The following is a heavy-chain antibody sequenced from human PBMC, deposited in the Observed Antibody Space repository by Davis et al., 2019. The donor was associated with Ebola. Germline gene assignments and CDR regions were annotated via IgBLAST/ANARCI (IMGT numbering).Heavy chain of an antibody. V-gene: IGHV3-21*01. CDR1: GFTFSSYS. D-gene: IGHD1-26*01. CDR3: ARDEDAHSGSYYQGNY. CDR2: ISSSSSYI. Sequence: GESLKISCAASGFTFSSYSMNWVRQAPGKGLEWVSSISSSSSYIYYADSVKGRFTISRDNAKNSLYLQMNSLRAEDTAVYYCARDEDAHSGSYYQGNYWGQGTLVTVSS. J-gene: IGHJ4*02.